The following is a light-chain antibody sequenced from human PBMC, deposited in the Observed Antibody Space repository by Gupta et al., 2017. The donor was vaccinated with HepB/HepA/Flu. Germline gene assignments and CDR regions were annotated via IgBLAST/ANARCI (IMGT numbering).Light chain of an antibody. V-gene: IGKV1-39*01. CDR2: AAS. Sequence: DIHMTQSPSSLSTSVGDRVTITCRASQNIDNFLNWYHQQPGKAPKLLIYAASSLQSGVPSRFSGSGSGTDFTLTISRLQPEDFATYYCQQSDSTPSTFGQGTKVEIK. CDR1: QNIDNF. J-gene: IGKJ2*01. CDR3: QQSDSTPST.